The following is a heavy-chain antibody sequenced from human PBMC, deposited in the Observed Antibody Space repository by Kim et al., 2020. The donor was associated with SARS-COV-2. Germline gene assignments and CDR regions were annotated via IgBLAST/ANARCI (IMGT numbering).Heavy chain of an antibody. CDR2: IWYDGSNK. CDR1: GFTFSSYG. D-gene: IGHD6-13*01. CDR3: ARVLYSSSWRDKFDP. Sequence: GGSLRLSCAASGFTFSSYGMHWVRQAPGKGLEWVAVIWYDGSNKYYADSVKGRFTISRDNSKNTLYLQMNSLRAEDTAVYYCARVLYSSSWRDKFDPWGQGTLVTVSS. V-gene: IGHV3-33*01. J-gene: IGHJ5*02.